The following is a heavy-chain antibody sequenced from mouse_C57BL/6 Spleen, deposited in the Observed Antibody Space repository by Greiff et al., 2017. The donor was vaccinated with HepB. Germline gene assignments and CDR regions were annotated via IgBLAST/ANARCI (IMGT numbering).Heavy chain of an antibody. J-gene: IGHJ2*01. D-gene: IGHD1-1*01. V-gene: IGHV1-54*01. CDR1: GYAFTNYL. CDR2: INPGSGGT. Sequence: VQLQQSGAELVRPGTSVKVSCKASGYAFTNYLIEWVKQRPGQGLEWIGVINPGSGGTNYNEKFKGKATLTADKSSSTAYMQLSSLTSEDSAVYFCAREGSSYFDYWGQGTTLTVSS. CDR3: AREGSSYFDY.